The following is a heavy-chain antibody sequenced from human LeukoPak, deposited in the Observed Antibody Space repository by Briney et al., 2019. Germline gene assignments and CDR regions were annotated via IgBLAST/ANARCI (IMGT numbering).Heavy chain of an antibody. Sequence: SETLSLTCTVSGGSISSYYWSWIRQPPGKRLEWIGHIYYSGSTNYNPSLKSRVTISVDTSKNQFSLKLSSVTAADTAVYYCARYLAAGYFDLWGRGTLVTVSS. CDR3: ARYLAAGYFDL. D-gene: IGHD6-25*01. J-gene: IGHJ2*01. CDR2: IYYSGST. V-gene: IGHV4-59*08. CDR1: GGSISSYY.